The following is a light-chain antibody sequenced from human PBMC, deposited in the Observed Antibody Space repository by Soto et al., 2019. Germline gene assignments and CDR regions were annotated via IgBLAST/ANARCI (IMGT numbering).Light chain of an antibody. CDR1: QSISSY. CDR2: AAS. CDR3: QQRYSTPPIN. J-gene: IGKJ5*01. Sequence: DMQITHSPSSRSASVGDRVTITCRASQSISSYLNWYQQKPGKAPKLLIYAASSLQSGVPSRFSGSGSGTDCTLTISSLQPEDFATYYCQQRYSTPPINFGQGTRLAIK. V-gene: IGKV1-39*01.